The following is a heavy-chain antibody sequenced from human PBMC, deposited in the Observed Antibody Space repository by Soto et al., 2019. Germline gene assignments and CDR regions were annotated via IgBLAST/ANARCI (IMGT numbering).Heavy chain of an antibody. J-gene: IGHJ4*02. Sequence: ASVKVSCKASGGTFSSYTISWVRQAPGQGLEWMGRIIPILGIANYAQKFQGRVTITADKSTSTAYMELRSLRSEDTAVYYCARDSIYYYDSSGYDYWGQGTLVTVSS. CDR1: GGTFSSYT. V-gene: IGHV1-69*04. CDR3: ARDSIYYYDSSGYDY. CDR2: IIPILGIA. D-gene: IGHD3-22*01.